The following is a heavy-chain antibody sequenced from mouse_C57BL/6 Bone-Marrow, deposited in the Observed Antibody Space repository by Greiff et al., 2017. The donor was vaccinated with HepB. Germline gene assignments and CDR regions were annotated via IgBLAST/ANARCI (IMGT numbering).Heavy chain of an antibody. Sequence: QVHVKQSGAELARPGASVKLSCKASGYTFTSYGISWVKQRTGQGLEWIGEIYPRSGNTYYNEKFKGKATLTADKSSSTAYMELRSLTSEDSAVYFCARSTTVGYFDVWGTGTTVTVSS. CDR3: ARSTTVGYFDV. J-gene: IGHJ1*03. CDR1: GYTFTSYG. CDR2: IYPRSGNT. D-gene: IGHD1-1*01. V-gene: IGHV1-81*01.